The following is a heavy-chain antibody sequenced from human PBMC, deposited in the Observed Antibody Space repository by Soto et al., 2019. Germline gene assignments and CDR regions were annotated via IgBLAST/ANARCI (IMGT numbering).Heavy chain of an antibody. CDR3: VRDSPLDNGGNSGLDY. J-gene: IGHJ4*02. CDR2: IYFTGNA. Sequence: LSGTPSLTCNVSWGFNSGYYLACIRQPPRKGLEWIGYIYFTGNANYSPSLKSRVTMSVDMSTNQFSLNLRSVTAADTAVYYCVRDSPLDNGGNSGLDYRGQGTVVTVSS. CDR1: WGFNSGYY. V-gene: IGHV4-59*01. D-gene: IGHD2-21*02.